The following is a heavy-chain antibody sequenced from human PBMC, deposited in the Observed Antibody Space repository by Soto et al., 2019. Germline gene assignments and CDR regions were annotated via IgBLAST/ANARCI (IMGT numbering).Heavy chain of an antibody. D-gene: IGHD3-3*01. CDR3: VKGDYDFWSGYYLPDDAFDI. CDR2: ISSNGGST. Sequence: GGSLRLSCSASGFTFSSYAMHWVRQAPGKGLEYVSAISSNGGSTYYADSVKGRFTISRDNSKNTLYLQMSSRRAEDTAVYYCVKGDYDFWSGYYLPDDAFDIWGQGTMVTVSS. CDR1: GFTFSSYA. J-gene: IGHJ3*02. V-gene: IGHV3-64D*06.